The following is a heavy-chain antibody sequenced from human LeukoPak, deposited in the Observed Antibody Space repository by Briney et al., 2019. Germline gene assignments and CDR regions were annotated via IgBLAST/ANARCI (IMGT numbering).Heavy chain of an antibody. Sequence: ASVKVSCKASVYTFTGYYIHWVRQAPGQGLEWMGFINPNSGGTNYAQKFQGRVTMTRDTSITTAYMELRRVTSDDTAVYYCARVGHTSGWDFDYWGQGTLVTVSS. CDR2: INPNSGGT. J-gene: IGHJ4*02. V-gene: IGHV1-2*02. CDR1: VYTFTGYY. CDR3: ARVGHTSGWDFDY. D-gene: IGHD6-19*01.